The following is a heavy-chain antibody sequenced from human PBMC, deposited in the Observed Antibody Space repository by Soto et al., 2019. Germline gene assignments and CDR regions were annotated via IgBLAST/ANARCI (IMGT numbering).Heavy chain of an antibody. J-gene: IGHJ3*02. CDR2: MDPNSGNT. V-gene: IGHV1-8*01. Sequence: GASVKVSCKASGYTFTSYDINWVRQATGQGLEWMGWMDPNSGNTGYAQKFQGRVTMTRNTSISTAYMELSSLRSEDTAVYYCARAGVLDDAFDIWGQGTMVTVSS. CDR3: ARAGVLDDAFDI. CDR1: GYTFTSYD. D-gene: IGHD2-8*01.